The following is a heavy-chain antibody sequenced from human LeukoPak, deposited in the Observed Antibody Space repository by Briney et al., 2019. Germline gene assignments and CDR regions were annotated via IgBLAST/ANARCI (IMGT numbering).Heavy chain of an antibody. V-gene: IGHV3-20*04. D-gene: IGHD1-26*01. CDR2: INWNGGST. CDR3: ARGMSGSYPTPFDY. CDR1: GFTFDDYG. J-gene: IGHJ4*02. Sequence: PGGSLRLSCAASGFTFDDYGMSWVRQAPGKGLEWVSGINWNGGSTGYADSVKGRFTISRDNAKNSLYLQMNSLRAEDTALYYCARGMSGSYPTPFDYWGQGTLVTVSS.